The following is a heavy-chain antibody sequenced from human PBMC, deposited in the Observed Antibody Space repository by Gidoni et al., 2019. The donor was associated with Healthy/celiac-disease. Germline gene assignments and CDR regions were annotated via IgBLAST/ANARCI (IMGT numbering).Heavy chain of an antibody. Sequence: QVQLQQWGAGLLKPSETLSLTCAVYGGSFSGYYWSWIRQPPGKGLEWIGEINHSGSTNYNPSLKSRVTISVDTSKNQFSLKLSSVTAADTAVYYCASLGGREGYTTDWGQGTLVTVSS. CDR3: ASLGGREGYTTD. V-gene: IGHV4-34*01. CDR1: GGSFSGYY. D-gene: IGHD1-26*01. J-gene: IGHJ4*02. CDR2: INHSGST.